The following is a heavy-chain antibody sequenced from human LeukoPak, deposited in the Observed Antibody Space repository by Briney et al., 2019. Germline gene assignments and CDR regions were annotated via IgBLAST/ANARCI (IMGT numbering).Heavy chain of an antibody. J-gene: IGHJ3*02. CDR3: AKDISRGGNSGHAFDI. Sequence: GGSLRLSCAASGFTFDDYTMHWVRQAPGKGLEWVSLISWDGGSTYYADSVKGRFTISRDNSKNSLYLQMNSLRAEDTALYYCAKDISRGGNSGHAFDIWGQGTMVTVSS. CDR1: GFTFDDYT. CDR2: ISWDGGST. V-gene: IGHV3-43D*04. D-gene: IGHD4-23*01.